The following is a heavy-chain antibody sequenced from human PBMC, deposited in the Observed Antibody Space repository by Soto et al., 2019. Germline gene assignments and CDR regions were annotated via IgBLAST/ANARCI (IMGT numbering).Heavy chain of an antibody. D-gene: IGHD3-10*02. CDR3: ASVRGGYYYAMDV. V-gene: IGHV4-4*02. J-gene: IGHJ6*02. CDR2: IYHSGST. Sequence: SETLSLTCAVSGGSISSSNWWSWVRQPPGKGLEWIGEIYHSGSTNYNPSLKSRVTISVDKSKNQFSLKLSSVTAADTAVYYCASVRGGYYYAMDVWGQGPTVTVSS. CDR1: GGSISSSNW.